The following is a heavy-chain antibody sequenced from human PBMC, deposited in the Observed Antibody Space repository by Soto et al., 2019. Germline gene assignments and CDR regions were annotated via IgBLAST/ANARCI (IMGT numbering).Heavy chain of an antibody. CDR2: ISGGGSDT. V-gene: IGHV3-23*01. J-gene: IGHJ5*02. CDR1: GFTFSSYA. D-gene: IGHD3-3*01. CDR3: AKVDSLEWFFPLDA. Sequence: EVHLLESGGGLVQPGGSLRLSCSASGFTFSSYAMSWVRQAPGKGLEWVSGISGGGSDTYYSDSVRGRFTISRDNSKNTLYLQMNSLRVEDSAVYFCAKVDSLEWFFPLDAWGEGTLVTVSS.